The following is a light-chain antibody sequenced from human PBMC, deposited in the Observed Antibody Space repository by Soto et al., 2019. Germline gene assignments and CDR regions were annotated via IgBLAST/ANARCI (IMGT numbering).Light chain of an antibody. J-gene: IGKJ1*01. CDR3: QQYNSYPWT. CDR2: DAS. V-gene: IGKV1-5*01. Sequence: DIQMTQSPSSLSASVGDRVTITCRASQSISSYLNWYQQKPGKAPKLLIYDASSLESGVPSRFSGSGSGTEFTLTISSLQPDDFATYYCQQYNSYPWTFGQGSKVDIK. CDR1: QSISSY.